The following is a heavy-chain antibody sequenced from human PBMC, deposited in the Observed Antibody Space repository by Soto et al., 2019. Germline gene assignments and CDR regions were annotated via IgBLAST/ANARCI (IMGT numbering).Heavy chain of an antibody. D-gene: IGHD2-15*01. CDR1: GLTFSDYY. CDR3: ARVQVVVDAFAV. J-gene: IGHJ6*04. CDR2: ISSSSSYT. Sequence: GGSLRLSCAASGLTFSDYYMSWIRQAPGKGLAWVSYISSSSSYTNYADSVKGRFTISRDNAKNSLYLQMNSLRAEDTAVYYCARVQVVVDAFAVWGKGTTVTVPS. V-gene: IGHV3-11*06.